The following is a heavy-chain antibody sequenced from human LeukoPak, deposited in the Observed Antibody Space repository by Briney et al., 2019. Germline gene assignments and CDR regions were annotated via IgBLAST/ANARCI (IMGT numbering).Heavy chain of an antibody. CDR3: ARVRAAATIDAFDI. D-gene: IGHD2-21*01. CDR1: GYSFTNYW. CDR2: IYPGDSET. J-gene: IGHJ3*02. V-gene: IGHV5-51*01. Sequence: GESLKISCKVSGYSFTNYWIGWVRQMPGKGLEWMGIIYPGDSETRYSPSFQGQVTISADKSISTAYLQWSSLKASDTAMFYCARVRAAATIDAFDIWGQGTMVTVSS.